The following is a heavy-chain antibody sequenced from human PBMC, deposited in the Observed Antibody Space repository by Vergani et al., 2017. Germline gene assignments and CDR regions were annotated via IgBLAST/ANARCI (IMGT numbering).Heavy chain of an antibody. Sequence: QVQLVQSGAEMKKPGASVNVSCKTSCYSFNSYGINWVRQAPGQGLEWLGWISGYDGKTKYVEKLQGRITVTIDTSTNSAYMELRGLRSDDTAVYYCARGGSIAAPSYLYYFYMDVWGKGTSVTVSS. CDR1: CYSFNSYG. V-gene: IGHV1-18*01. CDR2: ISGYDGKT. J-gene: IGHJ6*03. D-gene: IGHD6-6*01. CDR3: ARGGSIAAPSYLYYFYMDV.